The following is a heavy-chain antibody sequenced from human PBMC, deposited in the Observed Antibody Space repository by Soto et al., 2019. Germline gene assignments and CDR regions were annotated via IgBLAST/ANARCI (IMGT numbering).Heavy chain of an antibody. CDR2: MNPNSGNT. CDR1: GYTFTSYD. CDR3: TIEMTTRVMDV. Sequence: QVQLVQSGAEVKKPGASVKVSCKASGYTFTSYDINWVRQATGQGLEWMGWMNPNSGNTGYAQKFQGRVTMTRTTSLPTAYMALTSLRSEDTAVYYCTIEMTTRVMDVWAQVATVTVSS. D-gene: IGHD1-1*01. J-gene: IGHJ6*02. V-gene: IGHV1-8*01.